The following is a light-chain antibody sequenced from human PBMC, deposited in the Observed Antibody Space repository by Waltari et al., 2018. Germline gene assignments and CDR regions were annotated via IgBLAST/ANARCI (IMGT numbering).Light chain of an antibody. CDR3: SSFTSRHLYV. CDR1: SSDVGGYNY. CDR2: EVN. J-gene: IGLJ1*01. Sequence: QSALTQPASVSGSPGQSITISCTGSSSDVGGYNYVSWYQQYPGKVPKIMIYEVNNRPSGVSSRCSGSKSGNTASLTISGLQADDEADCYCSSFTSRHLYVFGTGTAVTVL. V-gene: IGLV2-14*01.